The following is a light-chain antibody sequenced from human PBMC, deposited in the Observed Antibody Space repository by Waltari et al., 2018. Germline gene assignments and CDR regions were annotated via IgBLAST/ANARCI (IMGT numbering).Light chain of an antibody. J-gene: IGLJ3*02. V-gene: IGLV4-69*02. CDR2: VNSDGSH. CDR3: QTGGHGTGV. CDR1: SGHSSNV. Sequence: QLVLTQSPSASASLGASVKLTCTLSSGHSSNVIAWHQQHPQKGPRYLMKVNSDGSHSTGDEIPDRFSGSRSGAERYLTSSSLQSEDEADYYCQTGGHGTGVFGGGTKLTVL.